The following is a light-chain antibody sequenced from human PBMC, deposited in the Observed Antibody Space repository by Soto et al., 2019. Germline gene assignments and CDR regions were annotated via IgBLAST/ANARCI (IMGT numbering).Light chain of an antibody. CDR2: GAS. V-gene: IGKV3-15*01. CDR3: QHCNNWPIT. CDR1: QSVSRY. Sequence: EIVLTQSTARLSLTQGERAALSCRASQSVSRYLAWYQQKPGQAPRLLIYGASTRATGIPARFSGRGSGTEFTLTISSLQSEDFAVYYCQHCNNWPITFGQGTRLEIK. J-gene: IGKJ5*01.